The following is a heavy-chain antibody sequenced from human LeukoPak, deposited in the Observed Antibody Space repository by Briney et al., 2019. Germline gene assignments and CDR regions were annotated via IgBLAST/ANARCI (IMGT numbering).Heavy chain of an antibody. D-gene: IGHD1-26*01. CDR3: AKTGASGSSNDY. CDR2: IRYDGSNK. CDR1: GFTFSSYG. Sequence: GGSLRLSCAASGFTFSSYGMHWVRQAPGKGLEWVAFIRYDGSNKYYADSVKGRFTVSRDNSKNTLYLQMNSLRVEDTAVYYCAKTGASGSSNDYWGQGTLVTVSS. J-gene: IGHJ4*02. V-gene: IGHV3-30*02.